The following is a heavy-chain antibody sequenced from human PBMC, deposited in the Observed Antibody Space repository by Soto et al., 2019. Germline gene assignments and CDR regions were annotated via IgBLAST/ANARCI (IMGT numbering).Heavy chain of an antibody. V-gene: IGHV3-30*18. J-gene: IGHJ4*02. Sequence: QVHLVESGGGVVQPGGSLRLSCVGSGFNFNIYGMHWVRQAPGKGLEWVAVISYEGSRKFYADSVKGRFTISRDDSKNTLYLHMSNLRAEDTAVYYCAKDQVNRDVPNYYFDSWGQGALVRVSS. CDR1: GFNFNIYG. CDR2: ISYEGSRK. D-gene: IGHD3-10*01. CDR3: AKDQVNRDVPNYYFDS.